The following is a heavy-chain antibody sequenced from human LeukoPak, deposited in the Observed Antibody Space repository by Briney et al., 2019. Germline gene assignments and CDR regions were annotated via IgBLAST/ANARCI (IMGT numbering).Heavy chain of an antibody. V-gene: IGHV4-59*08. J-gene: IGHJ4*02. Sequence: NPSETLSLTCTVSGGSISRYYWSWIRQPPGKGLEWIGYIYYSGSTKYNPSLKSRVTISVETSKNEFSLKLSSVTAADTAVYYCARSDYGSGSSFDYWGQGTLVTVSS. CDR2: IYYSGST. D-gene: IGHD3-10*01. CDR1: GGSISRYY. CDR3: ARSDYGSGSSFDY.